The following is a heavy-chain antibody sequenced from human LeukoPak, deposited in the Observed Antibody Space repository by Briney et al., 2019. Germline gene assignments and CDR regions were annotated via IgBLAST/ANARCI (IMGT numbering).Heavy chain of an antibody. Sequence: SETLSLTCAVYGGSFSGYYWSWIRQPPGKGLEWIGEINHRGSTNYNPFLKSRVTISVDTSKNQFSLKLSSVTAADTAVYYCASHGGPRGGYWGQGTLVTVSS. V-gene: IGHV4-34*01. CDR2: INHRGST. D-gene: IGHD3-16*01. CDR1: GGSFSGYY. CDR3: ASHGGPRGGY. J-gene: IGHJ4*02.